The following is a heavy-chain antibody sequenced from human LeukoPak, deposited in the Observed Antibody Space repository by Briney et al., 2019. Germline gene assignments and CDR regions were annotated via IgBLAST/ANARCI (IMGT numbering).Heavy chain of an antibody. CDR2: INHSGST. CDR3: ARVSYYDILTGYYTSFDI. Sequence: SETLSLTCAIYGGSFSGYYWSWIRQPPGKGLEWIGEINHSGSTNYNPSLKSRVTISVDTSKNQFSLKLSSVTAADTAVYYCARVSYYDILTGYYTSFDIWGQGTMVTVSS. CDR1: GGSFSGYY. V-gene: IGHV4-34*01. J-gene: IGHJ3*02. D-gene: IGHD3-9*01.